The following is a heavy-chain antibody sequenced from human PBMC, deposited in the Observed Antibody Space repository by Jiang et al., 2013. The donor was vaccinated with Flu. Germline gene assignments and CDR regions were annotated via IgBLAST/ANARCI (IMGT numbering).Heavy chain of an antibody. V-gene: IGHV1-69*01. CDR2: SSLSLVQ. Sequence: SGAEVKKPGSSVKVSCKASGGTFSSYAISWGADRPLDKGLSGWEGSSLSLVQQTTHRSSRGRVTITADESTSTAYMELSSLRSEDTAVYYCARDRWGNKRGYSYGGNYWGQGTLVTVSS. CDR1: GGTFSSYA. D-gene: IGHD5-18*01. J-gene: IGHJ4*02. CDR3: ARDRWGNKRGYSYGGNY.